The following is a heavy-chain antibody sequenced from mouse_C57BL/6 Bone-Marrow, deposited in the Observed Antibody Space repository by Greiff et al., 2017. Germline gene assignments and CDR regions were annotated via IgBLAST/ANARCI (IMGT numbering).Heavy chain of an antibody. Sequence: VQLQQSGAELVRPGTSVKVSCKASGYAFTNYLIEWVKQRPGQGLEWLGVITPGSGGTNYNEKFKGKATLTAAKSSSTSYMQLSSLTSEDTAVYFGARPHRGYYYGMACWGKGTLVTVSA. J-gene: IGHJ3*01. CDR2: ITPGSGGT. CDR1: GYAFTNYL. D-gene: IGHD1-1*01. CDR3: ARPHRGYYYGMAC. V-gene: IGHV1-54*01.